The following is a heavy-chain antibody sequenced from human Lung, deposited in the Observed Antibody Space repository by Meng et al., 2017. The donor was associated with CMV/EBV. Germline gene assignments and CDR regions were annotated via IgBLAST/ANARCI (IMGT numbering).Heavy chain of an antibody. D-gene: IGHD3-16*01. CDR1: GYTFTGYY. V-gene: IGHV1-2*02. Sequence: ASLXVSXKASGYTFTGYYLYWVRQDPGQGLEWMGWINPNNGGTNYAKRFQGRVTMTRDTSITTVYMELSRLTSDDTAVYYCARKTDTGGWNFHHWGQGALVTVSS. CDR3: ARKTDTGGWNFHH. CDR2: INPNNGGT. J-gene: IGHJ1*01.